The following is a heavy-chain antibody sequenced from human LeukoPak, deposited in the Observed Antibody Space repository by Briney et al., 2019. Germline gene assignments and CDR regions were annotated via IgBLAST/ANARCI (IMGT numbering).Heavy chain of an antibody. D-gene: IGHD6-19*01. CDR2: ISYDGSNK. CDR1: GFTFSSYG. CDR3: AKEDSSGSYDY. J-gene: IGHJ4*02. V-gene: IGHV3-30*18. Sequence: PGGSLRLSCAASGFTFSSYGTHWVRQAPGKGLEWVAVISYDGSNKYYADSVKGRFTISRDNSKNTLYLQMNSLRAEDTAVYYCAKEDSSGSYDYWGQGTLVTVSS.